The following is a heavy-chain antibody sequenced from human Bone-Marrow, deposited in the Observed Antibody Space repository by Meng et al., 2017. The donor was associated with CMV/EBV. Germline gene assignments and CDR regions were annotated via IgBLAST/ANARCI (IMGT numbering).Heavy chain of an antibody. CDR1: GFTFTTYT. J-gene: IGHJ3*02. CDR2: ISSSDGYI. D-gene: IGHD2-2*01. CDR3: SREYCSSVGCHNDAFDI. Sequence: GESLKISCAASGFTFTTYTMNWVRQAPGKGLEWVSSISSSDGYIYYADTLKGRFTISRDNAKSTLYLQMNSLEAEDKAVYYCSREYCSSVGCHNDAFDIWGQGTMVTVSS. V-gene: IGHV3-21*01.